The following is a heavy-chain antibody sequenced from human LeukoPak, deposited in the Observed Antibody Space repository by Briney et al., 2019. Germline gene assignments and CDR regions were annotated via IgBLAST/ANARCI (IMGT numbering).Heavy chain of an antibody. V-gene: IGHV3-30*03. D-gene: IGHD3-22*01. Sequence: LSLTCTVSGGSVSSGSYYWSWIRQAPGKGLEWVAVISYDGSNEYYVDSVKGRFTISRDNSKNTLYLQTDSLRAEDTAVYYCARAPSGYYPYFDYWGQGTLVTVSS. J-gene: IGHJ4*02. CDR1: GGSVSSGSYY. CDR3: ARAPSGYYPYFDY. CDR2: ISYDGSNE.